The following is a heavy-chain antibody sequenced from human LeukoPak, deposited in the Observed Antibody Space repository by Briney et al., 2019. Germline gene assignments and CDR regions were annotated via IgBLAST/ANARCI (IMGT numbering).Heavy chain of an antibody. CDR3: AREDIVLMVPDY. D-gene: IGHD2-8*01. CDR1: GYTFTGYY. V-gene: IGHV1-2*02. J-gene: IGHJ4*02. Sequence: ASVKVSCKASGYTFTGYYMHWVRQAPGQGIEWMGWINPNSGGTNYAQKFQGRVTMTRDTSISTAYMELSRLRSDDTAVYYCAREDIVLMVPDYWGQGTLVTVSS. CDR2: INPNSGGT.